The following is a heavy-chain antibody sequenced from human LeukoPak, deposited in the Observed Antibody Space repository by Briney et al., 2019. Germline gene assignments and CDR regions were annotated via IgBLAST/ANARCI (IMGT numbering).Heavy chain of an antibody. CDR3: ARVSGSAYYSSAGY. CDR1: GFTFSSYS. Sequence: GGSLRLSCAASGFTFSSYSMNWVRQAPGKGLEWVSYISSSSSTIYYADSVKGRFTISRDNAKNSLYLQMNSLRAEDTAVYYCARVSGSAYYSSAGYWGQGTLVTVSS. CDR2: ISSSSSTI. D-gene: IGHD3-22*01. V-gene: IGHV3-48*04. J-gene: IGHJ4*02.